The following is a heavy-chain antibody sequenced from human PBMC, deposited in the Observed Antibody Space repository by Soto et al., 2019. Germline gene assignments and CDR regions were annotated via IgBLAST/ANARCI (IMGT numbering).Heavy chain of an antibody. CDR1: GSSTSSGDYY. Sequence: QVQLQESGPGLVKPSQTLSLTCTVSGSSTSSGDYYWSWIRQPPGKGLEYIGYIYYLGSTYYNPSLKSRVTISLDMSKNQFSLKLKSVTAADTAVYYCVRERIVPAASFDYWGQGILVTVSS. CDR3: VRERIVPAASFDY. V-gene: IGHV4-30-4*01. CDR2: IYYLGST. D-gene: IGHD2-2*01. J-gene: IGHJ4*02.